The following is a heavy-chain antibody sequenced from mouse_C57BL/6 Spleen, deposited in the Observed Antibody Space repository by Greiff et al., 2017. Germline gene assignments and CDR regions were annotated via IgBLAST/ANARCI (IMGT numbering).Heavy chain of an antibody. V-gene: IGHV1-82*01. CDR3: SRSYHTAVVSWG. CDR1: GYAFSSSW. J-gene: IGHJ2*01. CDR2: ICPGDGDT. Sequence: VKLQESGPELVKPGASVKISCKASGYAFSSSWMNWVQQRPGKGLEWIGRICPGDGDTNYNGKFKCKATLTADKSSSTAYMQISSLASADSAVYVCSRSYHTAVVSWGWGQGTTLAVSS. D-gene: IGHD1-1*01.